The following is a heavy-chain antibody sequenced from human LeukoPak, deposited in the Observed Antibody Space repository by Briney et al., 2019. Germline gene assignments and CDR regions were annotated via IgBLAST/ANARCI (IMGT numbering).Heavy chain of an antibody. CDR2: IYYSGST. J-gene: IGHJ6*03. Sequence: PSETLSLTCTVSGGSISSYYWSWIRQPPGKGLEWIGYIYYSGSTNYNPSLKSRVTISVDTSKNQFSLKLSSVTAEDTAVYYCARGDPPEGQQLRYYYMDVWGKGTTVTVSS. CDR3: ARGDPPEGQQLRYYYMDV. V-gene: IGHV4-59*01. D-gene: IGHD6-13*01. CDR1: GGSISSYY.